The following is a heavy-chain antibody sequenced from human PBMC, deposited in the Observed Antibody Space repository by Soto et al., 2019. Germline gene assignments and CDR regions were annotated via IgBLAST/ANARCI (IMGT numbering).Heavy chain of an antibody. D-gene: IGHD3-22*01. V-gene: IGHV4-31*03. CDR2: IHYSGSA. CDR3: ANFYYDSSVWDYYYGMDV. J-gene: IGHJ6*02. CDR1: GGSIATGAHY. Sequence: SETLSLTCTVSGGSIATGAHYWSWVRQHPGKGLEWIGYIHYSGSAYYKPSLKSRATISVDTSKNQFSLKLSSVTAADTAAYYCANFYYDSSVWDYYYGMDVWGQGTTVTVSS.